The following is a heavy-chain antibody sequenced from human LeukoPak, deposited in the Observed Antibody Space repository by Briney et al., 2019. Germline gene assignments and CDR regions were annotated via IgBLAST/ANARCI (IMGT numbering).Heavy chain of an antibody. CDR3: ARGGYDFVYYYYGMDV. V-gene: IGHV1-2*06. CDR1: GYTFTGYY. Sequence: ASVKVSCKASGYTFTGYYVHWVRQAPGQGLEWMGRINPNSGGTNYAQKFQGRVTMTRDTSISTAYMELSRLRSDDTAVYYCARGGYDFVYYYYGMDVWGQGTTVTVSS. J-gene: IGHJ6*02. CDR2: INPNSGGT. D-gene: IGHD3-3*01.